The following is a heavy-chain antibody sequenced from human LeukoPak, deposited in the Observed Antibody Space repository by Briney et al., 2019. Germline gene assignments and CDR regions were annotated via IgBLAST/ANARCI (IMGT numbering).Heavy chain of an antibody. CDR2: IYRDGSS. CDR1: GLSVSSNY. Sequence: GGSLRLSCVASGLSVSSNYMSWVRQAPGKGLEWVSVIYRDGSSYYAESVKGRFTISRDNSKNTLYIQMNSLRAEDTAVYYCARSFYDILIGYYQYFDYWGQGTLVTVSS. J-gene: IGHJ4*02. D-gene: IGHD3-9*01. V-gene: IGHV3-66*01. CDR3: ARSFYDILIGYYQYFDY.